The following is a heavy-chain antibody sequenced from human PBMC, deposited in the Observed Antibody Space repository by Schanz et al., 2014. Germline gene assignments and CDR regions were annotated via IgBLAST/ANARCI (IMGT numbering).Heavy chain of an antibody. CDR1: GYTFTTYY. D-gene: IGHD6-13*01. CDR2: INPSGGST. Sequence: QVQLVQSGAEVKKPGASMKVSCKASGYTFTTYYMLWVRQAPGQGLEWMGIINPSGGSTRYGQKFQGRVTITRDTLASTAYMEVSSLRSEDTAVYYCARSGSSNWYCFDYWGQGTLVTVSS. CDR3: ARSGSSNWYCFDY. J-gene: IGHJ4*02. V-gene: IGHV1-46*01.